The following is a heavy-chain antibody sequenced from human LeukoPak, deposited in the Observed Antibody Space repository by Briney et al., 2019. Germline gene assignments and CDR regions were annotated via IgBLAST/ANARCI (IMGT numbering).Heavy chain of an antibody. J-gene: IGHJ4*02. D-gene: IGHD4-23*01. CDR2: IYPGDSDT. CDR1: GYRFTSYW. V-gene: IGHV5-51*01. CDR3: ARLGTTVLTQLDY. Sequence: GASLKISFKGSGYRFTSYWIGWVRQMPGKGLEWMGIIYPGDSDTRYSPSFQGQVTISADKSISTAYLQWSSLKASDTATYYCARLGTTVLTQLDYWGQGTLVTVSS.